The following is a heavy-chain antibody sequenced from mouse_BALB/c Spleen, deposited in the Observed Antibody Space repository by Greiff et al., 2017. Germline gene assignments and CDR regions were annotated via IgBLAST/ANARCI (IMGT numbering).Heavy chain of an antibody. D-gene: IGHD1-1*01. CDR2: ISYSGST. CDR3: ARSHYYGSSYLFAY. CDR1: GDSITSGY. V-gene: IGHV3-8*02. J-gene: IGHJ3*01. Sequence: EVKLQESGPSLVKPSQTLSLTCSVTGDSITSGYWNWIRKFPGNKLEYMGYISYSGSTYYNPSLKSRISITRDTSKNQYYLQLNSVTTEDTATYYCARSHYYGSSYLFAYWGQGTLVTVSA.